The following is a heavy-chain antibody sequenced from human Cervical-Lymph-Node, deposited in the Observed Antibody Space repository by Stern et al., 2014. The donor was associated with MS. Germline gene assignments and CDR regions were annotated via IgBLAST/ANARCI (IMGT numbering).Heavy chain of an antibody. CDR3: ARDLGVGPSVS. V-gene: IGHV1-69*06. D-gene: IGHD5/OR15-5a*01. J-gene: IGHJ5*02. CDR2: IIPILGST. CDR1: GGTFNTSA. Sequence: QVQLVQSWAEVKKPASSVKVSCKASGGTFNTSAISWVRQAPGQGLEWMGGIIPILGSTIYAQKFQGRVTFTADKSTSTAYMALSGLRYEDTAVYYCARDLGVGPSVSWGQGTVVTVSS.